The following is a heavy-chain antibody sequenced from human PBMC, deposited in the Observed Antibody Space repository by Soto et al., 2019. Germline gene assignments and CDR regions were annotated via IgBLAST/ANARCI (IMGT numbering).Heavy chain of an antibody. CDR1: GFIFSSYG. CDR2: ISTSGADT. J-gene: IGHJ3*02. V-gene: IGHV3-23*01. D-gene: IGHD3-10*01. Sequence: PGGSLRLSCAASGFIFSSYGMSWVRLPPGQGLEWVSFISTSGADTSYAESVKGRFTVSRDNSKNTMYLQMNSLTAEDTAVYYCAKDGWGPDDAFDNWGQGTMVTVSS. CDR3: AKDGWGPDDAFDN.